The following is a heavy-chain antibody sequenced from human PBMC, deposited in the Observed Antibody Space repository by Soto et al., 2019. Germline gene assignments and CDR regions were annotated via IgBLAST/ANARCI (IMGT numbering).Heavy chain of an antibody. CDR3: ARMASFYCSGGSCYPTYGMDV. V-gene: IGHV3-30*03. CDR1: GFTFSSYC. D-gene: IGHD2-15*01. CDR2: ISYDGSNK. Sequence: GGALRLSCAAPGFTFSSYCMHWVRPAPGKGLEWGAVISYDGSNKYYADSVKGRFTISRDNSKNTLYLQMNSLRAEDTAVYYCARMASFYCSGGSCYPTYGMDVWGQGTTVTVSS. J-gene: IGHJ6*02.